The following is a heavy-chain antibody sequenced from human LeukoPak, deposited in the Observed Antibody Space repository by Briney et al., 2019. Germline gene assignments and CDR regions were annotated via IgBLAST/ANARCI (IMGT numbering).Heavy chain of an antibody. CDR2: ISSSGSTI. Sequence: GGSLRLSCAASGFTFSSYEMNWVRQAPGKGLEWVSYISSSGSTIYYADSVKGRFTISRDNAKNSLYLQMNSLRAEDTAAYYCARAIYSSSSYYYYYYMDVWGKGTTVTVSS. D-gene: IGHD6-6*01. J-gene: IGHJ6*03. CDR3: ARAIYSSSSYYYYYYMDV. CDR1: GFTFSSYE. V-gene: IGHV3-48*03.